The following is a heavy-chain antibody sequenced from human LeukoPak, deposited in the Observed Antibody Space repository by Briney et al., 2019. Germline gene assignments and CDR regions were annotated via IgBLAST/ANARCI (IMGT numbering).Heavy chain of an antibody. CDR2: IYYSGST. J-gene: IGHJ4*02. Sequence: SETLSLTCTVSGGSISSSSYYWGWIRQPPGKGLEWIGSIYYSGSTYYNPPLKSRVTISVDTSKNQFSLKLSSVTAADTAVYYCARQLGYCSSTSCYADKVDYWGQGTLVTVSS. CDR1: GGSISSSSYY. CDR3: ARQLGYCSSTSCYADKVDY. V-gene: IGHV4-39*01. D-gene: IGHD2-2*01.